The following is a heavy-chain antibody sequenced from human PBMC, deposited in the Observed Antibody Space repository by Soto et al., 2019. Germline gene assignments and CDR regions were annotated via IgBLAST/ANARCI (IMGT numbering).Heavy chain of an antibody. Sequence: PGESLKISCKGSGYSFTSYWISWVRQMPGKGLEWMGRIDPTDSYTNYSPSFQGHVTTSADKSIRTAYLQWSSLKASDTAMYYCARYQGSGTYYSPYSYYGMDVWGQGTTVTVSS. D-gene: IGHD3-10*01. CDR1: GYSFTSYW. CDR2: IDPTDSYT. V-gene: IGHV5-10-1*01. J-gene: IGHJ6*02. CDR3: ARYQGSGTYYSPYSYYGMDV.